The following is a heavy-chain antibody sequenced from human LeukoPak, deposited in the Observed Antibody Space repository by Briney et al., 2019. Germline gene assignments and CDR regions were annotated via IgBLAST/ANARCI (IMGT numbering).Heavy chain of an antibody. D-gene: IGHD2-21*01. Sequence: GASVKVSCKASGYTFTGYYMHWVRRAPGQGLEWMGWINPNTGDTNYAQKFQGRVTMTRDTSITTVYMEISRLTSDDTALFYCAVAPGDYWGQGTLVTVSS. J-gene: IGHJ4*02. V-gene: IGHV1-2*02. CDR3: AVAPGDY. CDR2: INPNTGDT. CDR1: GYTFTGYY.